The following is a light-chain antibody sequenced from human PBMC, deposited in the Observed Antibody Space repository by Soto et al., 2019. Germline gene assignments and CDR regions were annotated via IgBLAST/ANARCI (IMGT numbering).Light chain of an antibody. V-gene: IGLV2-23*02. CDR2: EVS. Sequence: CVLTERASVNGSPCQSIPISCTRNSSDVGSYNLVSWYQQHLGKAPKLMIYEVSKRPSGVSNRFSGSKSGNTASLTISGLQAEDEADYYCCSYAGSSPPYVFGTGTKVTVL. CDR3: CSYAGSSPPYV. J-gene: IGLJ1*01. CDR1: SSDVGSYNL.